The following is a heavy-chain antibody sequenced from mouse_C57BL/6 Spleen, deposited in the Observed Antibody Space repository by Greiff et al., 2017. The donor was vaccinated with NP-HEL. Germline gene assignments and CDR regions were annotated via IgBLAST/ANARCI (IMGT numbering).Heavy chain of an antibody. CDR1: GYTFTSYW. V-gene: IGHV1-69*01. CDR2: IDPSDSYT. CDR3: ARWDDGYYGY. J-gene: IGHJ2*01. D-gene: IGHD2-3*01. Sequence: VQLQQPGAELVMPGASVKLSCKASGYTFTSYWMHWVKQRPGQGLEWIGEIDPSDSYTNYNQKFKGKSTLTVDKSSSTSYMQLSSLTSEDSAVYNCARWDDGYYGYWGQGTTLTVSS.